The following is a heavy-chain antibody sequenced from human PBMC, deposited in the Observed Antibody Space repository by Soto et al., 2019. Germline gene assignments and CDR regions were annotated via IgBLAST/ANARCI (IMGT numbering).Heavy chain of an antibody. CDR1: GGSVSSESHY. CDR3: ARDRTVTTGTLRTTYYYYGMDV. V-gene: IGHV4-61*01. D-gene: IGHD4-17*01. J-gene: IGHJ6*02. Sequence: SKTLSLTCTVAGGSVSSESHYWSWIRQTPGKGLEWIGYIYYSGSTNYNPSLKSRVTISVDTSKNQFSLKLSSVTAADTAVYYCARDRTVTTGTLRTTYYYYGMDVWGQGTTVTVSS. CDR2: IYYSGST.